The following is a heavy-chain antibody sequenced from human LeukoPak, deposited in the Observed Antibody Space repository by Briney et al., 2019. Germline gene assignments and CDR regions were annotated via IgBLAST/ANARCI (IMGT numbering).Heavy chain of an antibody. CDR3: YYYDSSGHDY. V-gene: IGHV1-2*02. CDR1: GYTFTRYY. Sequence: ASVKVSYKASGYTFTRYYMHWVRQAPGQGREGMGWINPNSGGTNYPQKFQGRVTMTRDTSISTAYMELSRLRSDDTAVYYCYYYDSSGHDYWGQGTLVTVSS. CDR2: INPNSGGT. D-gene: IGHD3-22*01. J-gene: IGHJ4*02.